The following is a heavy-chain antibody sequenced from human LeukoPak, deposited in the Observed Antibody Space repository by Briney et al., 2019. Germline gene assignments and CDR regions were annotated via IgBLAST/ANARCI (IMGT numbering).Heavy chain of an antibody. Sequence: PGGSLRLPCAASGFTVSSNYMSWVRQAPGKGLEWVSVIYSGASTYYADSVKGRFTISRDNSKNTLYLQMNSLRAEDTAVYYCAKGFGGSSGWFYFDYWGQGTLVTVSS. CDR2: IYSGAST. J-gene: IGHJ4*02. CDR1: GFTVSSNY. CDR3: AKGFGGSSGWFYFDY. V-gene: IGHV3-53*01. D-gene: IGHD6-19*01.